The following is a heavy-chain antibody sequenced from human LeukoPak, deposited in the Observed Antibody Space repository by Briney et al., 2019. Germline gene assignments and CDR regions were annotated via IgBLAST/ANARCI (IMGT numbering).Heavy chain of an antibody. D-gene: IGHD3-3*01. V-gene: IGHV3-66*01. CDR3: AKEGNTDFRSGPGDYFDY. CDR1: GFTVSSNY. J-gene: IGHJ4*02. CDR2: IYTGGST. Sequence: GGSLRLSCAASGFTVSSNYMSWVRQAPGKGLEWVSAIYTGGSTYYAGSVKGRFTISRDNSKNTLYLQMNSLRAEDTAVYYCAKEGNTDFRSGPGDYFDYWGQGTLVTVSS.